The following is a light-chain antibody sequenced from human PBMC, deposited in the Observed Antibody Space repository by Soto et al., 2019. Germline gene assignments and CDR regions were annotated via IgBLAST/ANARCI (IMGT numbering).Light chain of an antibody. J-gene: IGLJ2*01. CDR1: ASNIGTFYA. Sequence: QSVLTQPPSASATPGQGVTVSCSGSASNIGTFYASWYQHLPGTAPKLLIYGNDNRPSGVPDRFSGSKSGTSASLAITGLQVEDEADYYCQSYDSSLSGYVIFGGGTKLTVL. CDR3: QSYDSSLSGYVI. CDR2: GND. V-gene: IGLV1-40*01.